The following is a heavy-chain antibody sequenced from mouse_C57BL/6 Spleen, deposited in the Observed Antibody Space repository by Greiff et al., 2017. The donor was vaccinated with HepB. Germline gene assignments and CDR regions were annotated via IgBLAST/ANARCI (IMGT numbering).Heavy chain of an antibody. CDR3: AKGGYGYDRGFAY. J-gene: IGHJ3*01. D-gene: IGHD2-2*01. Sequence: QVQLKESGPELVKPGASVKISCKASGYAFSSSWMNWVKQRPGKGLEWIGRIYPGDGDTNYNGKFKGKATLTADKSSSNAYLQLSSLTSEDSAVYFCAKGGYGYDRGFAYWGQGTLVTVSA. CDR2: IYPGDGDT. CDR1: GYAFSSSW. V-gene: IGHV1-82*01.